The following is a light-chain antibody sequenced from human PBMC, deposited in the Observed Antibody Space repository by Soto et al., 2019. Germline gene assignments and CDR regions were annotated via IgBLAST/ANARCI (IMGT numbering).Light chain of an antibody. CDR1: QSVLHSSNNKNY. CDR2: WAS. Sequence: DIVMTQSPDSLAVSLGERATINCKSSQSVLHSSNNKNYLAWYQQKPGQPPKLLIYWASTRESGVPDRFSGSGSGTDFTLAISSLRAEDVAVYYCQQYYSPPITFGPGTKVDIK. V-gene: IGKV4-1*01. J-gene: IGKJ3*01. CDR3: QQYYSPPIT.